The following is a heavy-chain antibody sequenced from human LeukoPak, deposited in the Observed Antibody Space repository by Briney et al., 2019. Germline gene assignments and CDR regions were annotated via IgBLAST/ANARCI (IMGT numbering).Heavy chain of an antibody. J-gene: IGHJ5*02. CDR2: ICHSGST. CDR1: GGSISSGGYS. D-gene: IGHD6-19*01. Sequence: SETLSLTCAVSGGSISSGGYSWSWIRQPPGKGLEWIGYICHSGSTYYNPSLKSRVTISVDRSKNQFSLKLSSVTAADTAVYYCARASQWLGSRWFDPWGQGTLVTVSS. CDR3: ARASQWLGSRWFDP. V-gene: IGHV4-30-2*01.